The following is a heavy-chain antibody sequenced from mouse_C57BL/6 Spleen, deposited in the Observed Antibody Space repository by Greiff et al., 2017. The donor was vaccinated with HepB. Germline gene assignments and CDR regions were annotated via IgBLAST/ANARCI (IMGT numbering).Heavy chain of an antibody. J-gene: IGHJ1*03. V-gene: IGHV5-6*01. Sequence: EVQRVESGGDLVKPGGSLKLSCAASGFTFSSYGMSWVRQTPDKRLEWVATISSGGSYTYYPDSVKGRFTISRDNAKNTLYLQMSSLKSEDTAMYYCARHEDYGNYGGWYFDVWGTGTTVTVSS. CDR1: GFTFSSYG. CDR2: ISSGGSYT. D-gene: IGHD2-1*01. CDR3: ARHEDYGNYGGWYFDV.